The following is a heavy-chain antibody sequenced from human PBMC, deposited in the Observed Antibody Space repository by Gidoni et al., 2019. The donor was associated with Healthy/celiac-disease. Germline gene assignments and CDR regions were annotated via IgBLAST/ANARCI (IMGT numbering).Heavy chain of an antibody. Sequence: QVQLVQSGAEVKKPGASVKVACKAAGYTFTSYGISWVRQAPGQGLEWMGWNSAYNGNKNYAQKRQGRGTMTTETSTSTAYIELRSLRSDDTAVYYCSSKSYCSGGSCYFSFGHWGQGTLVTVSS. D-gene: IGHD2-15*01. J-gene: IGHJ4*02. CDR2: NSAYNGNK. V-gene: IGHV1-18*01. CDR1: GYTFTSYG. CDR3: SSKSYCSGGSCYFSFGH.